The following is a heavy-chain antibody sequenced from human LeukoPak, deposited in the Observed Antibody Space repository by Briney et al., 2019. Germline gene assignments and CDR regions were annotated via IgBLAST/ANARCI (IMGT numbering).Heavy chain of an antibody. CDR1: GGSFSGYY. V-gene: IGHV4-34*01. D-gene: IGHD3-10*01. Sequence: SETLSLTCAVYGGSFSGYYWSWIRQPPGKGLEWIGEINHSGSTNYNPSLKSRVTISVDTSKNQFSLKLSSVTAADTAVYYCARLIGELWFGDYYFYYMDVWGKGTTVTISS. J-gene: IGHJ6*03. CDR3: ARLIGELWFGDYYFYYMDV. CDR2: INHSGST.